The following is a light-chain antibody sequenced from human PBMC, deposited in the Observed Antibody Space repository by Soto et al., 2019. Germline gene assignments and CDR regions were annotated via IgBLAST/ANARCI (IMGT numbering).Light chain of an antibody. CDR3: QHYNNLPLT. J-gene: IGKJ4*01. Sequence: EIVMTQSPATLSVSPGEGATLSCRASQSVRSDLAWYQHKPGLAPRLLIYGVSTRATGIPVRFSGSGSGTEFTLSISSLQSEDSAIYYYQHYNNLPLTFGGGTKVDIK. CDR1: QSVRSD. V-gene: IGKV3-15*01. CDR2: GVS.